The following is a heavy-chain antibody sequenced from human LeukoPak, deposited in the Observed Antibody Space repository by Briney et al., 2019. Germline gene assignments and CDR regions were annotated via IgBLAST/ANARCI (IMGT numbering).Heavy chain of an antibody. J-gene: IGHJ6*04. CDR1: GFTFSSYG. Sequence: GGSLRLSCAASGFTFSSYGMHWVRQAPGKGLEWVAVIWYDGSNEYYADSVKGRFTISRDNSKNTLYLQMNSLRAEDTAVYYCARDPTLYYGSGTGMDVWGKGTTVTVSS. CDR3: ARDPTLYYGSGTGMDV. CDR2: IWYDGSNE. D-gene: IGHD3-10*01. V-gene: IGHV3-33*08.